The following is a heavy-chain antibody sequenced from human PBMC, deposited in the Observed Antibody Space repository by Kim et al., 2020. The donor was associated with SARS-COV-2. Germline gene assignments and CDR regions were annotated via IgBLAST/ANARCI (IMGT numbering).Heavy chain of an antibody. CDR1: GFTFDDYA. D-gene: IGHD6-19*01. V-gene: IGHV3-43*02. Sequence: GGSLRLSCAASGFTFDDYAMHWVRQVPGKGLEWVSLISRDGDSRYYADSVKGRFTISRDNSKNSLYLQMNSLTTEDTALYFCTRQWLIHGSFDYWGLGTLVTVSS. CDR2: ISRDGDSR. J-gene: IGHJ4*02. CDR3: TRQWLIHGSFDY.